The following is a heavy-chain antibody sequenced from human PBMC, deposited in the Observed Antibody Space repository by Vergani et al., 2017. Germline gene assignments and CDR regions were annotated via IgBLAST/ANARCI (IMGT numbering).Heavy chain of an antibody. CDR2: ISSSSSYI. CDR1: GFTFSSYS. Sequence: EVQLVESGGGLVKPGGSLRLSCAASGFTFSSYSMNWVRQAPGKGLEWVSSISSSSSYIYYADSVKGRFTISRDNAKNSLYLQMNSLRAEDTAVYYCAREPHDSSGYYPHDAFDIWGQGTMVTVSS. V-gene: IGHV3-21*01. D-gene: IGHD3-22*01. CDR3: AREPHDSSGYYPHDAFDI. J-gene: IGHJ3*02.